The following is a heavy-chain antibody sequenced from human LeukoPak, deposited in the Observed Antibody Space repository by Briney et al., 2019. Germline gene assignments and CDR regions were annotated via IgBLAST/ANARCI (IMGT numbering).Heavy chain of an antibody. J-gene: IGHJ6*03. CDR1: GGSISSSSHY. Sequence: PSETLSLTCTVSGGSISSSSHYWGWIRQPPGKGLEWIGSIYYSGSTYYNPSLKSQVTISVDTSKNQFSLKVSSVTAADMAVYYCARGYYYMDVGGKGPTVTVSS. CDR2: IYYSGST. CDR3: ARGYYYMDV. V-gene: IGHV4-39*01.